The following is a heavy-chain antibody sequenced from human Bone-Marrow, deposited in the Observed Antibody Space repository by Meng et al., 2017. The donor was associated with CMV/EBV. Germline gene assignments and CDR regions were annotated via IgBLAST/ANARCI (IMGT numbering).Heavy chain of an antibody. J-gene: IGHJ6*02. Sequence: GSLRLSRTVSGGSISSSSYYWGWIRQPPGKGLEWIGSIYYSGSTYYNPSLKSRVTISVDTSKNQFSLKLSSVTAADTAVYYCARDRIAAAGTHYYYYGMDVWGQGTTVTVSS. D-gene: IGHD6-13*01. CDR1: GGSISSSSYY. V-gene: IGHV4-39*07. CDR2: IYYSGST. CDR3: ARDRIAAAGTHYYYYGMDV.